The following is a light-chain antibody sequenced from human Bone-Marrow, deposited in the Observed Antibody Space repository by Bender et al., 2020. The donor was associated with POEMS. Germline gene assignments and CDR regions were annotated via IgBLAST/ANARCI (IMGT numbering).Light chain of an antibody. CDR3: QTWDSTTQVV. CDR1: KLGNKY. Sequence: SYDVTQPASVSVSPGQTASITCSGDKLGNKYVSWYQQKPGQSPVLVIYQDDKRPSGIPARFSGSNSGNTATLTISATQSLDEADYYCQTWDSTTQVVFGGGTKLTVL. J-gene: IGLJ2*01. V-gene: IGLV3-1*01. CDR2: QDD.